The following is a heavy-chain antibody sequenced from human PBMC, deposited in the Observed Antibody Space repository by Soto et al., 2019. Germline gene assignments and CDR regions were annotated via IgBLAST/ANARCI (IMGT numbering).Heavy chain of an antibody. CDR2: ISGSGGST. J-gene: IGHJ4*02. CDR1: GFPFSSYA. V-gene: IGHV3-23*01. CDR3: AKDRSTVTYPVDY. Sequence: PGGSLRLSCEASGFPFSSYAMSWVRQAPGKGLEWVSAISGSGGSTYYAGSVKGRFTISRDNSKNTLYLQMDSLRAEDTAVYYCAKDRSTVTYPVDYWGQGTLVTVSS. D-gene: IGHD4-4*01.